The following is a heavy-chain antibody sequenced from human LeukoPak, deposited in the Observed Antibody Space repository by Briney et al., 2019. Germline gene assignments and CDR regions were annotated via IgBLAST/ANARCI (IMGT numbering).Heavy chain of an antibody. V-gene: IGHV4-59*01. J-gene: IGHJ4*02. Sequence: SETLSLTCTVSGGSISSYYWSWIRQPPGKGLEWIGYIYYSGSTNYNPSLKSRVTISVDTSKNQFSPKLSSVTAADTAVYYCARTRRWLQLGFDYWGQGTLVTVSS. CDR2: IYYSGST. CDR3: ARTRRWLQLGFDY. D-gene: IGHD5-24*01. CDR1: GGSISSYY.